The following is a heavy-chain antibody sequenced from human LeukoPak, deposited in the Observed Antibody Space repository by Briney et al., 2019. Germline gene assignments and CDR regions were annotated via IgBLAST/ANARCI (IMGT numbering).Heavy chain of an antibody. CDR2: IIPIFGTA. V-gene: IGHV1-69*06. CDR1: GGTFSSYA. CDR3: ARVKGIAAAGTYYYYYYMDV. J-gene: IGHJ6*03. D-gene: IGHD6-13*01. Sequence: ASVKVSCKASGGTFSSYAISWVRQAPGQGLEWMGGIIPIFGTANYAQKFQGRVTITADKSTSTAYMELSSLRSEDTAVYYCARVKGIAAAGTYYYYYYMDVWGKGTTVTVSS.